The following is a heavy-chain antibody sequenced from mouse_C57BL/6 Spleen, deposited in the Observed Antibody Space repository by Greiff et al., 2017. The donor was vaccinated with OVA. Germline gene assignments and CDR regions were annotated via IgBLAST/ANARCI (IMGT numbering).Heavy chain of an antibody. CDR1: GYAFSSYW. J-gene: IGHJ4*01. CDR2: IYPGDGDT. CDR3: AREELGYAMDY. D-gene: IGHD4-1*01. Sequence: VQLQQSGAELVKPGASVKISCKASGYAFSSYWMNWVKQRPGKGLEWIGQIYPGDGDTNYNGKFKGKATLTADKSSSTAYMQLSSLTSEDSAVYFCAREELGYAMDYWGQGTSVTVSS. V-gene: IGHV1-80*01.